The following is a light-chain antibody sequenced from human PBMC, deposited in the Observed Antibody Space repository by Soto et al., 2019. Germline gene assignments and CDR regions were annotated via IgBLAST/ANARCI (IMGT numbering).Light chain of an antibody. J-gene: IGKJ1*01. CDR2: GAS. CDR3: QQYGSSPWT. V-gene: IGKV3-20*01. Sequence: EIALTQSPGTLSLSPGERATLSCSASQSVASNYLAWYQQKPGQAPRLLIYGASSRATGVPDRFSGSGSGTDFTLTIRRLEPEDFAVYYCQQYGSSPWTFGQGTKVEIK. CDR1: QSVASNY.